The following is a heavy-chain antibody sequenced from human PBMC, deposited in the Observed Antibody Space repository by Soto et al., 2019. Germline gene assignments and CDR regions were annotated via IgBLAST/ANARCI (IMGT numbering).Heavy chain of an antibody. Sequence: GGSLRLSCAASGFSFSSYAMTWVRQTPGKGLEWVSTISGSGGSTYYTDSVKGRFTISRGNSKNTLYLQMDSLRAEDTAVYYCAKSLSLLVATTQDYWGQGTLVTVSS. J-gene: IGHJ4*02. CDR2: ISGSGGST. CDR3: AKSLSLLVATTQDY. V-gene: IGHV3-23*01. D-gene: IGHD5-12*01. CDR1: GFSFSSYA.